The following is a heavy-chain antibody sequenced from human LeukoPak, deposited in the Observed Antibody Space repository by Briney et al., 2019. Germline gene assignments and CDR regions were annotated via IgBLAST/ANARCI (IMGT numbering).Heavy chain of an antibody. CDR1: KFSLNTYM. CDR2: ITNGGNT. Sequence: AGGSLRLSCVDSKFSLNTYMMSEFREAPGKGLQGISTITNGGNTYYADSVRGRFSTSRDNSKNTLYLLMNSLRAEDTAVYYCVKRPYYDGGHYVFQYWGQGTLVTVSS. J-gene: IGHJ4*02. V-gene: IGHV3-23*01. CDR3: VKRPYYDGGHYVFQY. D-gene: IGHD3/OR15-3a*01.